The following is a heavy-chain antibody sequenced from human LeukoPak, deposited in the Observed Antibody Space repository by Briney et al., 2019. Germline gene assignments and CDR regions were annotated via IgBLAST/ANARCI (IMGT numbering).Heavy chain of an antibody. V-gene: IGHV4-30-2*01. D-gene: IGHD1-26*01. CDR2: IYHSGST. CDR3: ARDETSRGSYGTDY. CDR1: GGSISSGGYY. Sequence: SQTLSLTCTVSGGSISSGGYYWSWIRQPPGKGLEWIGYIYHSGSTYYNPSLKSRVTISVDRSKNQFSLKLSSVTAADTAVYYCARDETSRGSYGTDYWGQGTLVTVSS. J-gene: IGHJ4*02.